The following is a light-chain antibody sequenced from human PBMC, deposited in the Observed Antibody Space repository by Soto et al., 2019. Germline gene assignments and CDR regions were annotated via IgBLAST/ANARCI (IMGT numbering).Light chain of an antibody. CDR2: DTS. Sequence: DIQMTQFPSSLSASVGDTVTITCQASQDIYKYLNWYQQKPGKAPKLLIYDTSNLETGVPSRFSGSGSGTDFLFTISSLQPEDIATYYCQQSENWPLTFGGGTKVEIK. V-gene: IGKV1-33*01. J-gene: IGKJ4*01. CDR1: QDIYKY. CDR3: QQSENWPLT.